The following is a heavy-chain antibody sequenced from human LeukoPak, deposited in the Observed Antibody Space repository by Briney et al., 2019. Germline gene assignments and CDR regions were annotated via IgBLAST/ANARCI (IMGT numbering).Heavy chain of an antibody. V-gene: IGHV3-15*01. D-gene: IGHD1-26*01. Sequence: PGGSLRLSCAASGFTFSNAWMSWVRQAPGRGLEWVGRIKSKTDGGTTDYAAPVKGRFTISRDDSKNTLYLQMNSLKTEDTAVYYCTTVSRELLDYYYYYYMDVWGKGTTVTVSS. CDR1: GFTFSNAW. CDR2: IKSKTDGGTT. CDR3: TTVSRELLDYYYYYYMDV. J-gene: IGHJ6*03.